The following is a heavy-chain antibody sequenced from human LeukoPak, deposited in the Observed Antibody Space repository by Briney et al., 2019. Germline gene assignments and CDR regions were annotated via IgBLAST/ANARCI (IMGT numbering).Heavy chain of an antibody. J-gene: IGHJ5*02. V-gene: IGHV1-46*01. CDR1: GYTFTSYY. Sequence: SVKVSCKSSGYTFTSYYMHWVRQAPGQGLEGMGIINPSGGSTSYAQKFQGRVTMTRDTSTSTVYMELSSLRSEDTAVHYCAREYIVVVPAAIRWFDPWGQGTLVTVSS. CDR2: INPSGGST. CDR3: AREYIVVVPAAIRWFDP. D-gene: IGHD2-2*01.